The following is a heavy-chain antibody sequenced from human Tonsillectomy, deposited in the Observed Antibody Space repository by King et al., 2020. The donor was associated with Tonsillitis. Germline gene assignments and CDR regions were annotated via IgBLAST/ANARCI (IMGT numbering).Heavy chain of an antibody. D-gene: IGHD1-26*01. V-gene: IGHV4-59*13. J-gene: IGHJ4*02. Sequence: VQLQESGPGLVKLSETLSLTCTVSGGSISSDYWSWIRLTPGRGLEWIGYIYYSGNTKYNPSLKSRVTISADSSKNQFSLKLSSVTAADTAVYYCARSELLGTTTFDYWGQGTLVTVSS. CDR1: GGSISSDY. CDR2: IYYSGNT. CDR3: ARSELLGTTTFDY.